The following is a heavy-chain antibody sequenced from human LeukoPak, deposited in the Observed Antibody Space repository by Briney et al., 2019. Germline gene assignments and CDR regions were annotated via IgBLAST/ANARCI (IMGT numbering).Heavy chain of an antibody. D-gene: IGHD2-21*02. J-gene: IGHJ6*02. V-gene: IGHV3-30*04. CDR1: GFTFSSYA. Sequence: GRSLRLSRAASGFTFSSYAMHWVRQAPGKGLEWVAVISYDGSNKYYADSVKGRFTISRDNSKNTLYLQMNSLRAEDTAVYYCARDLAYCGGDCYFRYYYYYGMDVWGQGTTVTVSS. CDR2: ISYDGSNK. CDR3: ARDLAYCGGDCYFRYYYYYGMDV.